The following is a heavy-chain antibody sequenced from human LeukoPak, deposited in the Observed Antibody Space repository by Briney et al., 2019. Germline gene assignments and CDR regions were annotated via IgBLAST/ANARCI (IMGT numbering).Heavy chain of an antibody. CDR3: AYSGTYYNPPFQY. Sequence: GESLKISCKGSEYFVTHHWIGWVRQMPGKGLEWMGIIYSPSFQGQVTMSVDRSISTAYLQWSSLEASDTAMYYCAYSGTYYNPPFQYWGQGTLVTVSS. J-gene: IGHJ4*02. CDR1: EYFVTHHW. CDR2: IY. V-gene: IGHV5-51*01. D-gene: IGHD3-10*01.